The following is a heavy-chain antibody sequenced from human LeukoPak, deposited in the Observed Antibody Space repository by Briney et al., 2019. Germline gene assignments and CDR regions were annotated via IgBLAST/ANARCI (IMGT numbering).Heavy chain of an antibody. V-gene: IGHV4-61*08. CDR1: DDPINSGVYY. J-gene: IGHJ2*01. CDR2: IYYSGST. Sequence: SETLSLTCTVSDDPINSGVYYWSWIRQPPGKGLEWIGYIYYSGSTNYNPSLKSRVTISVDTSKNQFSLKLSSVTAADTAVYYCARDLYCSGGSCYGRWYFDLWGRGTLVTVSS. D-gene: IGHD2-15*01. CDR3: ARDLYCSGGSCYGRWYFDL.